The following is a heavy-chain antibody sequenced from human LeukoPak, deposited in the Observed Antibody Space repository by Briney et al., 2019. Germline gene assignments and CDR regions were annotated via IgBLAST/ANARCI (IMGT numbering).Heavy chain of an antibody. V-gene: IGHV3-7*01. Sequence: GESLTLSCLVSGLTLSQYWMTWVRPAPGKVLEWVANTKPGGNEIHHVGSVKGPSTTSRDNAKNSLYLQMSSLRAEDSAIYYCARGSSAAAESYFVSWGQGTVVTVSS. CDR2: TKPGGNEI. CDR1: GLTLSQYW. D-gene: IGHD6-25*01. J-gene: IGHJ4*02. CDR3: ARGSSAAAESYFVS.